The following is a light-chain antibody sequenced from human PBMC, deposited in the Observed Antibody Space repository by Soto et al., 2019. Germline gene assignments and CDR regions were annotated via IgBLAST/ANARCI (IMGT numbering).Light chain of an antibody. V-gene: IGKV3-20*01. Sequence: EIVLTQSPGTLSLSPGERATLSCRASQSVSSSYIAWYQQRPGQTPSLLIYGASPRATGIPDRFSGSGSGTHFTLTISRLEPGDFAVYYCQHFGGTTFTFGQGTRLENK. CDR3: QHFGGTTFT. CDR1: QSVSSSY. CDR2: GAS. J-gene: IGKJ5*01.